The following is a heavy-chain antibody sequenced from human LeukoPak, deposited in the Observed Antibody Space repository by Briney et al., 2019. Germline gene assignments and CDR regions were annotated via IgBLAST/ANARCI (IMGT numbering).Heavy chain of an antibody. CDR2: MSHSGST. CDR1: GYSLTSGYH. CDR3: ARHNVYDSSGDGRYYFDQ. V-gene: IGHV4-38-2*01. D-gene: IGHD3-22*01. Sequence: SETLSLTCAVSGYSLTSGYHWAWIRQPPGKGLEWIVSMSHSGSTYYNPSLKSRVTFSVDTYKNQCSVKLRSVSAADTAVYYCARHNVYDSSGDGRYYFDQWGQGTLVTVSS. J-gene: IGHJ4*02.